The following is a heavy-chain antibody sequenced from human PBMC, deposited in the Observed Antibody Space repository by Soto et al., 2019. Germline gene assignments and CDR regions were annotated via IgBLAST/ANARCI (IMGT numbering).Heavy chain of an antibody. D-gene: IGHD2-21*02. CDR2: IYYSGRT. V-gene: IGHV4-31*03. CDR1: GASINHSDYY. CDR3: AVVTGAFDP. Sequence: QVQLQESGPGLVKPSQTLSLTCSVSGASINHSDYYWSWIRQHPQRGLEWIAYIYYSGRTIYNPSSNRRHTISVDSSKNQFSLKLSSMPAADSAAYYCAVVTGAFDPWGQGTMVAVSS. J-gene: IGHJ3*01.